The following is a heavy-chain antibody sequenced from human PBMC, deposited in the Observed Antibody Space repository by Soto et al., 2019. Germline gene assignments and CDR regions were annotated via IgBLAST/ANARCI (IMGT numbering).Heavy chain of an antibody. D-gene: IGHD2-2*01. CDR1: GYTFTGYY. CDR3: ERYCSSTSCHFYC. CDR2: INPNSGAS. J-gene: IGHJ4*02. V-gene: IGHV1-2*02. Sequence: ASVQVSCTSSGYTFTGYYIHWVRQAPGQGLEWMGGINPNSGASNYAQKFQGRVTMTRDTSISTAYMELSRLRSDDTAVYYCERYCSSTSCHFYCWGQGTRVTVYS.